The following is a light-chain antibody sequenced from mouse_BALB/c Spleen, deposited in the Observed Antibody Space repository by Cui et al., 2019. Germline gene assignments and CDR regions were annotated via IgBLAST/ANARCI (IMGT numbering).Light chain of an antibody. CDR2: KVT. J-gene: IGKJ1*01. CDR1: QSLVHSNENTY. V-gene: IGKV1-110*01. CDR3: SQSTHVRT. Sequence: VWRTKTQLSLLVRLGDQASFPCSSSQSLVHSNENTYLHWYLQKPGQFPKLLIYKVTNRFSGVPDRFSGSGSGTDFTLKISRVEAEDLGVYFCSQSTHVRTFGGGTKLEIK.